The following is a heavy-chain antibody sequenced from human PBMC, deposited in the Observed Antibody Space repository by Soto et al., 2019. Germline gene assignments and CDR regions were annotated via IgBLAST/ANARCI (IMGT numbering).Heavy chain of an antibody. CDR1: GYTFTSYY. J-gene: IGHJ6*02. Sequence: QVQLVQSGAEVKKPGASVKVSCKASGYTFTSYYMHWVRQAPGQGLEWMGIINPSGGSTSYAQKFQGRVTMTRDTSTSTVYMELSSLRSEDTAVYYCARDRVETTPSYYYYGMDVWGQGTTVTVFS. CDR3: ARDRVETTPSYYYYGMDV. D-gene: IGHD2-21*02. V-gene: IGHV1-46*03. CDR2: INPSGGST.